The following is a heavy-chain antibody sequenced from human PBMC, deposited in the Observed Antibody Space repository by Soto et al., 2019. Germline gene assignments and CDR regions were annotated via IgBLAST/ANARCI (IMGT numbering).Heavy chain of an antibody. V-gene: IGHV3-74*01. CDR2: INSDGSST. CDR1: GFTFSSYW. D-gene: IGHD3-3*01. J-gene: IGHJ2*01. CDR3: ARAVEYYDFWSGTWYFDL. Sequence: WGSLRLSCSASGFTFSSYWMHWVRQAPGKGLVWVSRINSDGSSTSYADSVKGRFTISRDNAKNTLYLQMNSLRAEDTAVYYCARAVEYYDFWSGTWYFDLWGRGTLVTVSS.